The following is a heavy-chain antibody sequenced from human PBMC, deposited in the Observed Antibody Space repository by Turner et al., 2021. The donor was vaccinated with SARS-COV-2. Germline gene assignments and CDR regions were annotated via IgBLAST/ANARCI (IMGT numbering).Heavy chain of an antibody. D-gene: IGHD3-16*01. J-gene: IGHJ6*02. V-gene: IGHV1-69*01. CDR2: IIPIFGTA. Sequence: QVQLVQSGAEVKKPGSSVTVSCKSSGGTFSSYATSWVRQASGKGLEWMVGIIPIFGTANYAQKFQGRVTITADESTSTAYMELSSLRSEDTAVYYCARVGGLRPNDYYYYGMDVWGQGTTVTVSS. CDR1: GGTFSSYA. CDR3: ARVGGLRPNDYYYYGMDV.